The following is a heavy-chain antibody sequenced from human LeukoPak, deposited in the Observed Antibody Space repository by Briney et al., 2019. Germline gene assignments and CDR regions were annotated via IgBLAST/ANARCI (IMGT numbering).Heavy chain of an antibody. CDR1: GFTFDDYA. Sequence: PGRSLRLSCAASGFTFDDYAMHWVRQAPGKGLEWVSGISWNSGSIGYADSVKGRFTISRDNAKNSLYLQMNSLRAEGTALYYCAKGSVTIHTDAWGQGTLVTVSS. D-gene: IGHD3-10*01. V-gene: IGHV3-9*01. J-gene: IGHJ5*02. CDR2: ISWNSGSI. CDR3: AKGSVTIHTDA.